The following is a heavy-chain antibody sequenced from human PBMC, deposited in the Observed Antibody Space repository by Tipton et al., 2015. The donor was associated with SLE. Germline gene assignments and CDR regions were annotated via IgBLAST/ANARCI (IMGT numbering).Heavy chain of an antibody. Sequence: TLSLTCSVSGGSISSGGYCWSWMRQPAGEGLEWIGRLCIRGSTTYNPALQSRVTLSVDSSKNQFSLILTSVNAADTAVYYCARSPWIVPGVRDLTYYFYMDVWGKGTTVSVSS. CDR3: ARSPWIVPGVRDLTYYFYMDV. V-gene: IGHV4-61*02. J-gene: IGHJ6*03. CDR2: LCIRGST. CDR1: GGSISSGGYC. D-gene: IGHD2-2*03.